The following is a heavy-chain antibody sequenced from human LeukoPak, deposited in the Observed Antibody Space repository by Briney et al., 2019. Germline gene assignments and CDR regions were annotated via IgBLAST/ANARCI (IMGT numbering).Heavy chain of an antibody. CDR1: GGPISGDPHY. Sequence: SETLSLTCTVSGGPISGDPHYWTWIRQPAGKGLEWIGHISASARTTYNPSLKSRVTISVDTSKSQFSLRLTSVTAADTAVYYCARANYYDSTGCYHDYWGQGTLVTVST. D-gene: IGHD3-22*01. V-gene: IGHV4-61*09. CDR2: ISASART. CDR3: ARANYYDSTGCYHDY. J-gene: IGHJ4*02.